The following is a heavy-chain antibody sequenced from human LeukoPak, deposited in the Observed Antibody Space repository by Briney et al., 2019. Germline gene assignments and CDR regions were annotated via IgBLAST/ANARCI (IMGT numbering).Heavy chain of an antibody. CDR1: GGSIDSSSYY. V-gene: IGHV4-61*05. CDR3: GGGTPGAFDI. D-gene: IGHD1-1*01. CDR2: IYYSGST. Sequence: SETLSLTCTGSGGSIDSSSYYWSWIRQPPGKGLEWIGYIYYSGSTNYNPSLKSRVTISVDTSKNQFSLKLSSVTAADTAVYYCGGGTPGAFDIWGQGTMVTVSS. J-gene: IGHJ3*02.